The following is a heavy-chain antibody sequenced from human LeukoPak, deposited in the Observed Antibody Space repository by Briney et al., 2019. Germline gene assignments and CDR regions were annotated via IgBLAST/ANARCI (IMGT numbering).Heavy chain of an antibody. CDR2: ITSSGGST. Sequence: GGSLRLSCAASGFTFSTYAMSWVRQAPGKGLEWVSGITSSGGSTSYADSVKGRFTISRDNSKNTLYLQMNSLRAEDTAVYYCARNSGWYREPWFDPWGQGTLVTVSS. CDR1: GFTFSTYA. V-gene: IGHV3-23*01. J-gene: IGHJ5*02. D-gene: IGHD6-19*01. CDR3: ARNSGWYREPWFDP.